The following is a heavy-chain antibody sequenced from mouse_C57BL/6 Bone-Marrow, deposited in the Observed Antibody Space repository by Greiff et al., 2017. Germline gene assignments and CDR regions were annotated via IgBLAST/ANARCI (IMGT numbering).Heavy chain of an antibody. CDR2: IYPRSGNT. CDR1: GYTFTSYG. D-gene: IGHD2-3*01. CDR3: PFIYDGYCGFAY. Sequence: QVQLQQPGAELARPGASVKLSCKASGYTFTSYGISWVKQRTGQGLEWIGEIYPRSGNTYYNEKFKGKATLTADKSSSTAYMELRSLTSEDSAVDFFPFIYDGYCGFAYWGQGTLVTVSA. V-gene: IGHV1-81*01. J-gene: IGHJ3*01.